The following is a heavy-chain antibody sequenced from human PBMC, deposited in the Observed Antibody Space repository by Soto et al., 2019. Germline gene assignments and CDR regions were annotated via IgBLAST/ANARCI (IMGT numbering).Heavy chain of an antibody. CDR2: IIPIFGTA. J-gene: IGHJ4*02. CDR1: GGSFSSYA. D-gene: IGHD4-17*01. V-gene: IGHV1-69*13. Sequence: ASVKLSCKACGGSFSSYAISWVRQAPGQGLEWMGGIIPIFGTANYAQKFQGRVTITADESTSTAYMELSSLRSEDTAVYYCAREWTTVTAFDYWGQGTLVTVSS. CDR3: AREWTTVTAFDY.